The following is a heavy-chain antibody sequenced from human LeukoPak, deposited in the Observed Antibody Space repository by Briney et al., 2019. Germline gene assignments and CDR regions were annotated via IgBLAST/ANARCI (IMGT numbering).Heavy chain of an antibody. CDR2: ISSSSSYI. V-gene: IGHV3-21*01. D-gene: IGHD2-2*01. Sequence: GGSLRLSCAASGFTFSSYSMNWVRQAPGKGLEWVSSISSSSSYIYYADSVKGRFTISRDNAKNSLYLQMNSLRAEDTAVYYCARGYCSSTCCLYDYYYYYYMDVWGKGTTVTVSS. CDR1: GFTFSSYS. J-gene: IGHJ6*03. CDR3: ARGYCSSTCCLYDYYYYYYMDV.